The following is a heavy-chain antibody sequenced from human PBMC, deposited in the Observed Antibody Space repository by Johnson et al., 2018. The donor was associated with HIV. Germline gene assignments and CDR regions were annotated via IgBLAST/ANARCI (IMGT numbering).Heavy chain of an antibody. CDR1: GFTFSNAW. CDR2: IKSKNDGGTT. J-gene: IGHJ3*02. V-gene: IGHV3-15*01. D-gene: IGHD3-22*01. Sequence: VQLVESGGGLVKPGGSLRLSCAASGFTFSNAWMSWVRQAPGKGLEWVGRIKSKNDGGTTDYAAPVKGRFTISRDDSKNTLYLQMNSLKTEDTAVYYCRSWGSSGYYAPFYHDAFDIWGQGTMVTVSS. CDR3: RSWGSSGYYAPFYHDAFDI.